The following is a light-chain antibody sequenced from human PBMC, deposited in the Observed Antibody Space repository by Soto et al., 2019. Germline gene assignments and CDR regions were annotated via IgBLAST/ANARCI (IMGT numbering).Light chain of an antibody. CDR2: AAS. J-gene: IGKJ1*01. Sequence: IQMTQSPSSVSPSVGDRVTITCRASQGISSWLAWYKQKLGKAPKLLSYAASSLQSGVPSRFSGSGSGRDFTLTISSLQSEDFEVYYCQQYNDWPRTFGQGTKVDIK. V-gene: IGKV1-12*01. CDR3: QQYNDWPRT. CDR1: QGISSW.